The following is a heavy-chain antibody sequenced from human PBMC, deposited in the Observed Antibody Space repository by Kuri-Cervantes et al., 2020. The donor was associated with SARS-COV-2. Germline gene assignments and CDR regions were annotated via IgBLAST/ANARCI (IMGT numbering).Heavy chain of an antibody. J-gene: IGHJ6*03. CDR2: IYYSGST. Sequence: LRLSCTVSGYSISSDYYWSWIRQPPGKGLEWIGYIYYSGSTYYNPSLKSRVTISVDTSKNQFSLKLSSVTAADTAVYYCARGVRVITPPRGYYYYMDVWGKGTTVTVSS. V-gene: IGHV4-30-4*08. D-gene: IGHD3-22*01. CDR3: ARGVRVITPPRGYYYYMDV. CDR1: GYSISSDYY.